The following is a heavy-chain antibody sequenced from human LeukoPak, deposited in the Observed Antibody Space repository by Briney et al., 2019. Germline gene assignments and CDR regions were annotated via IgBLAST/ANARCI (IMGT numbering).Heavy chain of an antibody. J-gene: IGHJ4*02. CDR3: AKDPGSRWYGYFDY. D-gene: IGHD6-13*01. CDR1: GFTFSSYA. Sequence: TGGSLRLPCAASGFTFSSYAMTWVRQAPGKGLEWVSAIRGSDANTYYADSVKGRFTISRDNSKNTLFLQMNSLRAEDTAVYYCAKDPGSRWYGYFDYWGQGTLVTVSS. V-gene: IGHV3-23*01. CDR2: IRGSDANT.